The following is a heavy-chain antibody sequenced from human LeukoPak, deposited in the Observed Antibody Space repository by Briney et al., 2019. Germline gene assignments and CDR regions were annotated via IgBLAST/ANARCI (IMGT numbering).Heavy chain of an antibody. Sequence: SETLSLTCTVSGGSISSGGYYWSWIRQPPGKGLEWIGYIYHSGSTYYNPSLKSRVTISVDRSKNQFSLKLSSVTAADTAVYYCARAARRDYFDYWGQGTLVTVSS. J-gene: IGHJ4*02. CDR2: IYHSGST. D-gene: IGHD6-6*01. CDR3: ARAARRDYFDY. V-gene: IGHV4-30-2*01. CDR1: GGSISSGGYY.